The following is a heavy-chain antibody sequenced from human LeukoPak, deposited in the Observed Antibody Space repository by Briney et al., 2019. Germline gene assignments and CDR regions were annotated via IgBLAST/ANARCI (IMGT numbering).Heavy chain of an antibody. J-gene: IGHJ4*02. CDR1: GFTFSSYA. D-gene: IGHD6-19*01. CDR2: ISGSGGST. CDR3: AKLGEGYSSGWSKNYFDY. V-gene: IGHV3-23*01. Sequence: GGSLRLSCAASGFTFSSYAMSWVRHAPGKGLEWVSAISGSGGSTYYADSVKGRFTISRDNSKNTLYLQMNSLRAEDTAVYYCAKLGEGYSSGWSKNYFDYWGQGTLVIVSS.